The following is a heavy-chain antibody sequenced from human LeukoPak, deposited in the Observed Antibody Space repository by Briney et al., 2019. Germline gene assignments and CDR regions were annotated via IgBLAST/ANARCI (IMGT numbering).Heavy chain of an antibody. CDR2: INHSGST. CDR1: GGSFSGYY. Sequence: SETLSLTCAVYGGSFSGYYWSWIRQPPGKGLEWIGEINHSGSTNYNPSLKSRVTISVDTSKNQFSLKLSSVTAADTAVYYCARDSQRAATVTTYGDGYFDYWGQGTLVTVSS. J-gene: IGHJ4*02. CDR3: ARDSQRAATVTTYGDGYFDY. V-gene: IGHV4-34*01. D-gene: IGHD4-17*01.